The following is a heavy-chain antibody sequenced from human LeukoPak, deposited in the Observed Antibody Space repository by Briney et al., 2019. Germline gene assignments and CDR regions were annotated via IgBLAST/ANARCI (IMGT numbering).Heavy chain of an antibody. V-gene: IGHV3-74*01. CDR2: INSDGSST. CDR3: ARGLGSYGFDY. CDR1: GFTFSSYW. Sequence: GGSLRLSCAASGFTFSSYWMHWVRQAPGKGLVWVSRINSDGSSTSYADSGKGRFTISRDNAKNTLYLQMNSLRAEDTAVYYCARGLGSYGFDYWGQGTLVTVSS. D-gene: IGHD1-26*01. J-gene: IGHJ4*02.